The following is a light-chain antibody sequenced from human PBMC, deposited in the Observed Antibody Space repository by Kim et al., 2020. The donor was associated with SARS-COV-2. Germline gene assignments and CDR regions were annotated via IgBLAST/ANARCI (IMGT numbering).Light chain of an antibody. V-gene: IGLV3-1*01. Sequence: SSELTQPPSVSVSPGQTASITCSGDKLGDKYTCWYQQKPGQSPVLVIYEDVKRPSGIPERLSGSISGNTATLTISGTQTADEADYYCHAWDRSTVLFGGG. CDR2: EDV. J-gene: IGLJ2*01. CDR3: HAWDRSTVL. CDR1: KLGDKY.